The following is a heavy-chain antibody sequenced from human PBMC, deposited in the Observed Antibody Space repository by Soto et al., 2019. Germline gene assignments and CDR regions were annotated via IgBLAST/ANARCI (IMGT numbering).Heavy chain of an antibody. V-gene: IGHV1-18*04. CDR2: IKAYSGNT. Sequence: LVQSGAEAKQPGTSVKVSCKASGYTFSTSTISWVRQAPGHGLEWLGWIKAYSGNTNYAPKLQGRVTMTTDTSTSTAYLELRSLTDDDTAMYYCAIANYGDDDYWGQGTLVTVSS. D-gene: IGHD4-17*01. CDR1: GYTFSTST. CDR3: AIANYGDDDY. J-gene: IGHJ4*02.